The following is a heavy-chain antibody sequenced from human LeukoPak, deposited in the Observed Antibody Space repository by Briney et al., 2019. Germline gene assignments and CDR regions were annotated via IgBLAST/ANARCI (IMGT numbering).Heavy chain of an antibody. CDR3: AKGGLDDAFDI. Sequence: PGRSLRLSCAASGFTFDDYAMHWVRQAPGKGLEWVSGISWNSGSIGYAVSVKGRFTISRDNAKNSLYLQMNSLRAEDMALYYCAKGGLDDAFDIWGQGTMVTVSS. V-gene: IGHV3-9*03. CDR1: GFTFDDYA. CDR2: ISWNSGSI. J-gene: IGHJ3*02. D-gene: IGHD3-16*01.